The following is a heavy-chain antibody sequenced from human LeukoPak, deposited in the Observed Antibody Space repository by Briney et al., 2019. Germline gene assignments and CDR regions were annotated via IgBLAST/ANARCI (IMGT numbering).Heavy chain of an antibody. CDR3: TRFSTASSRPAYY. D-gene: IGHD2-21*01. V-gene: IGHV4-38-2*01. J-gene: IGHJ4*02. Sequence: PSETLSLTCAVSGYSISTGYYWGWIRQSPGKGLEWIGNIYHSGITHYNPSLQGRLTLSVDTSKNQFSLNLNSVTAADTAVYYCTRFSTASSRPAYYWGQGTLVIVSS. CDR1: GYSISTGYY. CDR2: IYHSGIT.